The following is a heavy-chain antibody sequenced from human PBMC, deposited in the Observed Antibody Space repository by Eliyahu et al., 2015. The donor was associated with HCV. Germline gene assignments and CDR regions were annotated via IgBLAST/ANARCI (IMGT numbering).Heavy chain of an antibody. CDR3: ARGGSGYSKELFDY. D-gene: IGHD5-18*01. J-gene: IGHJ4*02. V-gene: IGHV4-34*01. Sequence: QVQLQQWGAGLLKPSETLSLTXAVYXGSFSGYYWXWXRQPPGKGLEWIGEINHSGSTNXNPSLKSRVTISVDTSKNQFSLKLSSVTAADTAVYYCARGGSGYSKELFDYWGQGTLVTVSS. CDR1: XGSFSGYY. CDR2: INHSGST.